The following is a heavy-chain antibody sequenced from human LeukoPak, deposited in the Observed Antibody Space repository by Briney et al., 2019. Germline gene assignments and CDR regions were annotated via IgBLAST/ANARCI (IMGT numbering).Heavy chain of an antibody. V-gene: IGHV4-34*01. CDR1: GGPFSGYY. Sequence: PSETLSLTCAVYGGPFSGYYWSWIRQPPGKGLEWIGEINHSGSTNYNPSLKSQVTISVDTSKNQFSLKLSSVTAADTAVYYCARGSRSGIDYWGQGTLVTVSS. CDR2: INHSGST. D-gene: IGHD2-15*01. CDR3: ARGSRSGIDY. J-gene: IGHJ4*02.